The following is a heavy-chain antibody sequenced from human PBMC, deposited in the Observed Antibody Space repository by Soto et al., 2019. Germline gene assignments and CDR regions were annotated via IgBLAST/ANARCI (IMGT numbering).Heavy chain of an antibody. Sequence: SETLSLTCTVSGGSISSSSDYWGWIRQPPGKGLEWIGSIYYSGSTYYNPSLKSRVTISVDTSKNQFSLKLSSVTAADTAVYYCASGIMITFGGVIEQFDYWGQGTLVTVSS. CDR1: GGSISSSSDY. D-gene: IGHD3-16*02. CDR2: IYYSGST. J-gene: IGHJ4*02. V-gene: IGHV4-39*01. CDR3: ASGIMITFGGVIEQFDY.